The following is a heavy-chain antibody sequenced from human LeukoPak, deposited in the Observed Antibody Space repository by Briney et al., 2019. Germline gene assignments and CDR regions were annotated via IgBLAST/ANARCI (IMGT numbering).Heavy chain of an antibody. Sequence: PSETLSLTCTVSGGSISSYYWSWIRQPPGKGLEWIGYIYHRGSTNYNPSLKSRVTISVDTSKNQFSLKLSSVSAADTAVYYCARVGSGYTFDYWGQGTLVTVSS. CDR3: ARVGSGYTFDY. J-gene: IGHJ4*02. V-gene: IGHV4-59*01. CDR1: GGSISSYY. D-gene: IGHD3-22*01. CDR2: IYHRGST.